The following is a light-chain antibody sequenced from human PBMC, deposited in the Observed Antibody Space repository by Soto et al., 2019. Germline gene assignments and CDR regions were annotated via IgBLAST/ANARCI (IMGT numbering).Light chain of an antibody. V-gene: IGLV2-18*02. CDR3: SSYTSSSTVV. CDR1: SSDVGSYNR. CDR2: EVS. J-gene: IGLJ2*01. Sequence: QSALTQPPSVSGSPGQSVTISCTGTSSDVGSYNRVSWYQQPPGTAPKLMIYEVSKRPSGVPDRFSGSKSGNTASLTISGLLAEYEADYYCSSYTSSSTVVFGGGTKLTVL.